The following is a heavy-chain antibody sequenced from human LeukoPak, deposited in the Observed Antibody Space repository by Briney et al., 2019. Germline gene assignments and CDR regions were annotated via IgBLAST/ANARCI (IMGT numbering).Heavy chain of an antibody. Sequence: GGSLRLSCAASGFTFSSYGMHWVRQAPGKGLEWVAVIWYDRTNKYYADSVKGRFAISRDNSKNTLFLQMNILRAEDTAVYYCARAAYDSSGYLTLWGQGTLVAVSS. D-gene: IGHD3-22*01. CDR1: GFTFSSYG. J-gene: IGHJ4*02. V-gene: IGHV3-33*01. CDR2: IWYDRTNK. CDR3: ARAAYDSSGYLTL.